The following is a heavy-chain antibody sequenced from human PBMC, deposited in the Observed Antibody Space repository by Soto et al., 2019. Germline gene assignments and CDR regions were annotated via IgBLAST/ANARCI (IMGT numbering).Heavy chain of an antibody. J-gene: IGHJ5*02. D-gene: IGHD6-13*01. Sequence: QVQLVQSGAEVKKPGSSVKVSCKASGGTFSSFAIIWVRQAPGQGLEWMGGVIPIFGTTDYAQKFQGRVTIIADESTRTAYMELSSLRSEDTAVYYCAREAAAGTNRFDPWGQGTLVIVSS. V-gene: IGHV1-69*01. CDR2: VIPIFGTT. CDR3: AREAAAGTNRFDP. CDR1: GGTFSSFA.